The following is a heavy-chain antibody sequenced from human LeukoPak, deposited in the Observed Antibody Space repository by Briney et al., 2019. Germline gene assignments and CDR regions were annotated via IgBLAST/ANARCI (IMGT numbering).Heavy chain of an antibody. J-gene: IGHJ3*02. CDR3: ATAVAGAFDI. CDR1: GYTFKSYG. CDR2: ISAYNGNT. V-gene: IGHV1-18*01. Sequence: ASVKVSCKPSGYTFKSYGISWVRQAPGQGLEWMGWISAYNGNTNYARKLQGRVTMTTDTSTSTAYMELRSLRSEDTAVYYCATAVAGAFDIWGQGTMVTVSS. D-gene: IGHD6-19*01.